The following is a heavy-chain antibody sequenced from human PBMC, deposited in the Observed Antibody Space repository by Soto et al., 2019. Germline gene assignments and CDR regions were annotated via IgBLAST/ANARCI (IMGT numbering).Heavy chain of an antibody. V-gene: IGHV1-8*01. D-gene: IGHD3-10*01. CDR2: MNPNSGNT. J-gene: IGHJ4*02. CDR3: ARGRGPYGSGSYYYYFDY. Sequence: QVQLVQSGAEVKKPGASVKVSCKASGYTFTSYDINWVRQATGQGLEWMGWMNPNSGNTGYAQKFQGRVTMTRTTSISTAYMELSSLRSEDTAVYYCARGRGPYGSGSYYYYFDYWGQGTLVTVSS. CDR1: GYTFTSYD.